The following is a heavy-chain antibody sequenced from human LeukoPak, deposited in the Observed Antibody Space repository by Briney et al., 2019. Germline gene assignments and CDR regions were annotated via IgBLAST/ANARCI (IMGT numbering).Heavy chain of an antibody. CDR2: IYYTEST. D-gene: IGHD6-13*01. V-gene: IGHV4-39*01. Sequence: PSETLSLTCTVSGGSISSSNYYRGWIRQPPGKGLEWIGTIYYTESTYYSPSLKSRVTISVDTSKNQFSLKLSSLTAADTAVYYCARQRMDSRRYILDYWGQGTLVTVSS. CDR1: GGSISSSNYY. CDR3: ARQRMDSRRYILDY. J-gene: IGHJ4*02.